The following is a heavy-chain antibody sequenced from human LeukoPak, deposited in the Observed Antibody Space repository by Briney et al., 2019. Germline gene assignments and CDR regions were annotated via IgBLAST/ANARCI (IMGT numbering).Heavy chain of an antibody. CDR2: ISSSSRTI. V-gene: IGHV3-48*02. J-gene: IGHJ5*02. Sequence: GGSLSLSCAASGFTFSSFAMTWVRQAPGKGLEWVSYISSSSRTIYYADSVKGQFTISRDNAKNSLYLQMNSLRDEDTGVYYCARAGAYCSGGTCYSNWFDPWGQGTLVTVSS. D-gene: IGHD2-15*01. CDR1: GFTFSSFA. CDR3: ARAGAYCSGGTCYSNWFDP.